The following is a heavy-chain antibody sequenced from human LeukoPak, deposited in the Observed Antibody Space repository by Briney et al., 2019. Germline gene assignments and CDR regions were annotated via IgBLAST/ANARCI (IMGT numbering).Heavy chain of an antibody. Sequence: GASVKVSCKASGYTFTSYAMHWVRQAPGQRLEWMGWINAGNGNTEYLQKFQGRVTVTRNTSITTAYMELSSLRSEDTAVYYCTSYGLLGDNGDATHYWGQGTLVTVSS. CDR3: TSYGLLGDNGDATHY. D-gene: IGHD4-17*01. V-gene: IGHV1-3*01. J-gene: IGHJ4*02. CDR2: INAGNGNT. CDR1: GYTFTSYA.